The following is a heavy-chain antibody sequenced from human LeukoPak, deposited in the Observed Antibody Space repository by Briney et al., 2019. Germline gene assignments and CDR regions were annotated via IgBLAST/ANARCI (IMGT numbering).Heavy chain of an antibody. V-gene: IGHV3-21*01. CDR3: ARDSPYGTAGY. D-gene: IGHD2-8*02. J-gene: IGHJ4*02. CDR2: ISSSSSYI. CDR1: GFTFSNYN. Sequence: GGSLRLSCAASGFTFSNYNMNCVRQAPGKGLEWVSSISSSSSYIYYADSVKGRFTISRDNTKNSLYLQMNSLRAEDTAVYYCARDSPYGTAGYWGQGTLVTVSS.